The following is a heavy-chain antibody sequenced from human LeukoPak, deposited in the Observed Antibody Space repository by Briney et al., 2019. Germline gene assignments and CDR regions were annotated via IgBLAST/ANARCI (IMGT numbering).Heavy chain of an antibody. D-gene: IGHD6-13*01. CDR1: GFTFSTYW. V-gene: IGHV3-7*01. CDR3: ATPGSGIWCFDY. CDR2: IKQDGSEK. Sequence: GGSLRLSCAASGFTFSTYWMSWVRQAPGKGLERVASIKQDGSEKYYVDSVKGRFTISRDNAKNSVYLQMTSLRAEDTAVYYCATPGSGIWCFDYWGQGTLLTVSS. J-gene: IGHJ4*02.